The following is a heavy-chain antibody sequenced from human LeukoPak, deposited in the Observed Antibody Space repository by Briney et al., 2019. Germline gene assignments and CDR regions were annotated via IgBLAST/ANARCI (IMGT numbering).Heavy chain of an antibody. CDR2: ISGSGDAT. CDR3: VKDLGYYNSRSYSNH. Sequence: GGSLRLSCAASGFIFSSYAMSWVRQAPGKGLEWVSVISGSGDATSYADSVKGRFTISRDNSKNTLYLQLNSLRAEDTAKYYCVKDLGYYNSRSYSNHWGQGALVTVSS. CDR1: GFIFSSYA. V-gene: IGHV3-23*01. D-gene: IGHD3-22*01. J-gene: IGHJ5*02.